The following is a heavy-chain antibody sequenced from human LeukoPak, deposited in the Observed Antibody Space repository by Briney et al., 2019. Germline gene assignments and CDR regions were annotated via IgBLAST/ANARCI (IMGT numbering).Heavy chain of an antibody. J-gene: IGHJ6*02. CDR1: GGTFSSYA. D-gene: IGHD2-8*02. V-gene: IGHV1-69*13. CDR3: ARGDFVALAPSGRYYGMDV. Sequence: SVKVSCKASGGTFSSYAISWVRQAPGQGLEWMGGIIPIFGTANYAQKFQGRVTITADESTSTAYMELSSLRSEDTAVYYCARGDFVALAPSGRYYGMDVWGQGTTVTVSS. CDR2: IIPIFGTA.